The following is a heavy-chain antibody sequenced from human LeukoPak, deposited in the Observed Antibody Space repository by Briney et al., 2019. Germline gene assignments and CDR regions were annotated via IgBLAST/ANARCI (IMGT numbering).Heavy chain of an antibody. Sequence: GGSLRLSCAASGFTFSSYTMNWVRQAPGKGLEWVSSISSSSTYIHYAGSLQGRFTISRDNAKSSLYLQMSSLRAEDTAVYYCAREGADAFDIWGQGTMVTVSS. CDR3: AREGADAFDI. V-gene: IGHV3-21*01. D-gene: IGHD1-26*01. J-gene: IGHJ3*02. CDR1: GFTFSSYT. CDR2: ISSSSTYI.